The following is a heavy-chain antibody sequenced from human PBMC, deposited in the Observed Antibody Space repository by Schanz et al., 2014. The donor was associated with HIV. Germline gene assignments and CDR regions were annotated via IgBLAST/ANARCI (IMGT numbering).Heavy chain of an antibody. J-gene: IGHJ6*02. V-gene: IGHV3-23*01. Sequence: EVQLLESGGGLVQPGGSLRLSCGASGFIFSSYGMSWVRQAPRKGLEWVSLIGSGGGRRYYADSVKGRFTISRDNSKNTVYLQMHGLRAEDTAVYYCGRVDSSGENYEVWPARDGGKDYXALDVWGQGITVTVSS. CDR2: IGSGGGRR. CDR1: GFIFSSYG. D-gene: IGHD3-3*01. CDR3: GRVDSSGENYEVWPARDGGKDYXALDV.